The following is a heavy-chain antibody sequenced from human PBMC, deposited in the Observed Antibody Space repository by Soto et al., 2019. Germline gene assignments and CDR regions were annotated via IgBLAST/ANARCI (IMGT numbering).Heavy chain of an antibody. CDR3: ATDGRGRITMVRGVIITYGWFDP. D-gene: IGHD3-10*01. CDR1: GYTLTELS. V-gene: IGHV1-24*01. J-gene: IGHJ5*02. CDR2: FDPEDGET. Sequence: ASVKVSCKVSGYTLTELSMHWVRQAPGKGLEWMGGFDPEDGETIYAQKFQGRVTMTEETSTDTAYMELSSLRSEDTAVYYCATDGRGRITMVRGVIITYGWFDPWGQGTLVTVSS.